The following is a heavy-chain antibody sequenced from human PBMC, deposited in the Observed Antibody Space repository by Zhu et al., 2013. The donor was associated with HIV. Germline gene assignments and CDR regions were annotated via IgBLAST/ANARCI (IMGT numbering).Heavy chain of an antibody. CDR3: ARERDSSGYFPSYYYPMDV. V-gene: IGHV1-2*02. D-gene: IGHD3-22*01. J-gene: IGHJ6*02. CDR2: ISGYNGDT. Sequence: QVQLVQSGAEVKKPGSSVKVSCTASGGTFSSHGISWVRQAPGQGLEWMGWISGYNGDTKTTQKFQGRVTMTRDTSISTLTLDLVRLRSDDTAVYYCARERDSSGYFPSYYYPMDVWGQGTTITVSS. CDR1: GGTFSSHG.